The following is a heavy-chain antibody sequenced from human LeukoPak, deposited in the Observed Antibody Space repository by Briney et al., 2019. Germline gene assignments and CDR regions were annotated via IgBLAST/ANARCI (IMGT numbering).Heavy chain of an antibody. Sequence: SVKVSRKASGGTFSSYAISWVRQAPGQGLEWMGRIIPIFGTANYAQKFQGRVAITTDESTSTAYMELSSLRSEDTAVYYCARDPGHSSGWYGYYYYMDVWGKGTTVTVSS. CDR3: ARDPGHSSGWYGYYYYMDV. D-gene: IGHD6-19*01. J-gene: IGHJ6*03. CDR1: GGTFSSYA. V-gene: IGHV1-69*05. CDR2: IIPIFGTA.